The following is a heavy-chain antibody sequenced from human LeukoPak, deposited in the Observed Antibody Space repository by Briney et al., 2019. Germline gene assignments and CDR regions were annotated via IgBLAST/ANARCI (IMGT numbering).Heavy chain of an antibody. CDR2: IYYSGST. V-gene: IGHV4-59*01. Sequence: SETLSLTCTVSGGSISSYYWSWIRQPPGKGLEWIGYIYYSGSTNYNPSLKSRVSISIDTSKNQFSLQLSSVTAADTAVYYCARDRDSSGLRDFDLWGRGTLVTVSA. D-gene: IGHD3-22*01. CDR1: GGSISSYY. CDR3: ARDRDSSGLRDFDL. J-gene: IGHJ2*01.